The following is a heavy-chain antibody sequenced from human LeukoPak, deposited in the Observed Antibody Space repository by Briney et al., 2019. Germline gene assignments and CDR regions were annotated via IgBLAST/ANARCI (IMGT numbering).Heavy chain of an antibody. CDR1: GASTRSVDYS. V-gene: IGHV4-30-4*01. CDR2: IYHNGDT. CDR3: ARVRLEKVRAYYGMDV. D-gene: IGHD2-2*01. J-gene: IGHJ6*02. Sequence: SESLFLHCTVSGASTRSVDYSWNWVRRTPREGLGWIGWIYHNGDTQYNPSLKSAITISIDTSKNQFSLTLSSVTAADTAVYYCARVRLEKVRAYYGMDVWGQGTTVTVSS.